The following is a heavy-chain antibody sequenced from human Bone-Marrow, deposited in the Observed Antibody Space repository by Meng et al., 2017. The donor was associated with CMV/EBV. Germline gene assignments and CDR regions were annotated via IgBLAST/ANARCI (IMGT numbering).Heavy chain of an antibody. J-gene: IGHJ3*02. D-gene: IGHD2-2*02. CDR1: GFTFSSYS. CDR3: ARGRIVDAVVVPAAIRENACDI. V-gene: IGHV3-21*01. Sequence: GESLKISCAASGFTFSSYSMNWVRQAPGKGLEWVSSISSSSSYIYYADSVKGRFTISRDNAKNSLYLQMNSLRAEDTAVYYCARGRIVDAVVVPAAIRENACDIWGQGKMVNVPS. CDR2: ISSSSSYI.